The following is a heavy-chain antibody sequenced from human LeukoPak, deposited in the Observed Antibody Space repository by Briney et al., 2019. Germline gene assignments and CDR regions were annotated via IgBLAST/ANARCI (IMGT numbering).Heavy chain of an antibody. CDR3: AKEQWLVPGDY. V-gene: IGHV3-30*18. Sequence: PGRSLRLSCAASGFTFSSYGMHWVRQAPGKGLEWVTVISYDGSNKYYADSVKGRFTISRDNSKNTLYLQMNSLRAEDTAVYYCAKEQWLVPGDYWGQGTLVTVSS. CDR1: GFTFSSYG. J-gene: IGHJ4*02. D-gene: IGHD6-19*01. CDR2: ISYDGSNK.